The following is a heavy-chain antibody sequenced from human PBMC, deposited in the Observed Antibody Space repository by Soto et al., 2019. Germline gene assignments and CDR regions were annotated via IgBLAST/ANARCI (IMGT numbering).Heavy chain of an antibody. Sequence: SETLSLTCTFSGCSISSGGYYWSWIRQHPGKGLEWIGYIYYSGSTYYNPSLKSRVTISVDTSKNQFSLKLSSVTAADTAVYYCASDHYYGSGSYYNYWGQGTLVTVSS. D-gene: IGHD3-10*01. J-gene: IGHJ4*02. CDR1: GCSISSGGYY. CDR2: IYYSGST. CDR3: ASDHYYGSGSYYNY. V-gene: IGHV4-31*03.